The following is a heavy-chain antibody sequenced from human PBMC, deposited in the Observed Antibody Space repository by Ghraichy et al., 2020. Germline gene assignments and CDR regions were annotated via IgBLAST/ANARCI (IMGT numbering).Heavy chain of an antibody. J-gene: IGHJ4*02. Sequence: GGSLRLSCAASGFTFSRYWMSWVRQAPGKGLEWVANIKQDGSERYYVDSVKGLLTISRDNAQNSLYLQMNSLRAEDTAVYYCARDRGEVQGVITYFDYWGQGTLVTVSS. CDR3: ARDRGEVQGVITYFDY. CDR1: GFTFSRYW. CDR2: IKQDGSER. V-gene: IGHV3-7*01. D-gene: IGHD3-10*01.